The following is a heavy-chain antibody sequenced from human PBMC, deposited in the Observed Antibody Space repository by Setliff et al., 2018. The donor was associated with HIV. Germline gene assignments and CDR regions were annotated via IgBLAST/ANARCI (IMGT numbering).Heavy chain of an antibody. CDR3: ATPGYDDDVFGYFRF. CDR1: GGLISSSGSY. CDR2: IYSTGRT. J-gene: IGHJ1*01. D-gene: IGHD5-12*01. Sequence: SETLSLTCTVSGGLISSSGSYWGWIRQPPGKGLEWIGNIYSTGRTYYKLSLEGRVTISIDTSKNQLSLNVNSVTAADTATYYCATPGYDDDVFGYFRFWGRGTLVTVSS. V-gene: IGHV4-39*01.